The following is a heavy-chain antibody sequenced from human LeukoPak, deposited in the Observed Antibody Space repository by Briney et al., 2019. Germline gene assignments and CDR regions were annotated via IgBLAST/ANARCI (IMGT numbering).Heavy chain of an antibody. D-gene: IGHD6-19*01. CDR3: ARVPKNSSGWYP. V-gene: IGHV1-2*06. Sequence: ASVKVSCTASGYTFTGYYMHWVREAPGQGLGWMGRINPNSGGTKYAQKFQGRVTMTRDTSISTAYMELSRLRSDDTAVYYCARVPKNSSGWYPWGQGTLVTVSS. CDR2: INPNSGGT. CDR1: GYTFTGYY. J-gene: IGHJ5*02.